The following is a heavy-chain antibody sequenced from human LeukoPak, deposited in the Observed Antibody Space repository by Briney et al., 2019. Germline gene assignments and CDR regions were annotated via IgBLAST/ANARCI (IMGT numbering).Heavy chain of an antibody. V-gene: IGHV4-34*01. Sequence: SETLSLTCAVYGGSFSGYYWSWIRQPPGKGLEWIGEINHSGSTNYNPSLESRVTISVDTSKNQFSLKLSSVTAADTAVYYCARNRVYAPQDGMDVWGQGTTVTVSS. J-gene: IGHJ6*02. CDR2: INHSGST. CDR1: GGSFSGYY. CDR3: ARNRVYAPQDGMDV. D-gene: IGHD2-8*01.